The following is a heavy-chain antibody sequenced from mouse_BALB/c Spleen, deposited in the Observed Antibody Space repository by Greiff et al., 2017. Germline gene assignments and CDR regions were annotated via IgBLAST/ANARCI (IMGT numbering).Heavy chain of an antibody. J-gene: IGHJ3*01. D-gene: IGHD2-3*01. Sequence: VQLQQPGAELVRPGASVKLSCKASGYTFTSYWMNWVKQRPEQGLEWIGWIDPENGNTIYDPKFQGKASITADTSSNTAYLQLSSLTSEDTAVYYCARSDGFCAYWGQGTLVTVSA. CDR1: GYTFTSYW. V-gene: IGHV14-1*02. CDR2: IDPENGNT. CDR3: ARSDGFCAY.